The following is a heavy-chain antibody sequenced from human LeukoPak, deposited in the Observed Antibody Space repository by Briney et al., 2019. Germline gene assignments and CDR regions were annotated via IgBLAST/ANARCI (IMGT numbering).Heavy chain of an antibody. J-gene: IGHJ4*02. CDR2: ISAYNGNT. CDR3: ASSGSYLGYFDY. D-gene: IGHD1-26*01. CDR1: GYTFTSYG. Sequence: ASVKVSCKASGYTFTSYGISWVRQAPGQGLEWMGWISAYNGNTNYAQKLQGRVTMTADTSTSTAYMELRSLRSDDTAVYYCASSGSYLGYFDYWGQGTLVTVSS. V-gene: IGHV1-18*01.